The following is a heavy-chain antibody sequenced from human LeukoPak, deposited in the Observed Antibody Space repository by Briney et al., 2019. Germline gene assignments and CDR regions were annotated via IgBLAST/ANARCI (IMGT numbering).Heavy chain of an antibody. Sequence: GGSLRLSCAASGNYWMHWVRQAPGKGLVWVSHINSDGSWTSYADSVKGRFTISRDNSKNTLYLQMNSLRAGDTAVYFCAKDIKVSGSLSASLDHWGQGTLVTVSS. CDR1: GNYW. J-gene: IGHJ4*02. V-gene: IGHV3-74*01. D-gene: IGHD3-10*01. CDR3: AKDIKVSGSLSASLDH. CDR2: INSDGSWT.